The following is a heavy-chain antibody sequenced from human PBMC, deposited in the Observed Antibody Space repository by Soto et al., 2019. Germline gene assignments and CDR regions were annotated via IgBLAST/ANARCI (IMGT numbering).Heavy chain of an antibody. CDR2: ISGSGGST. CDR3: ANPNAGLRFLEWFENWFDP. Sequence: PGGSLRLSCAASGFTFSSYAMSWVRQAPGKGLEWVSAISGSGGSTYYADSVKGRFTISRDNSKNTLYLQMNSLRAEDTAVYYCANPNAGLRFLEWFENWFDPWGQGTLVTVSS. D-gene: IGHD3-3*01. CDR1: GFTFSSYA. V-gene: IGHV3-23*01. J-gene: IGHJ5*02.